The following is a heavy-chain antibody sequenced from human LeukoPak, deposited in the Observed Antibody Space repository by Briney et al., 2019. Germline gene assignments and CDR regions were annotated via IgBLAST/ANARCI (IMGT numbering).Heavy chain of an antibody. CDR3: ASGESPRMGAGTIIDY. D-gene: IGHD6-19*01. Sequence: GASVKVSCKASGGTFSSYAISWVRQAPGQGLEWMGGIIPIFGTANYAQKFQGRVTITADESTSTAYMELSSLRSEDTAVYYCASGESPRMGAGTIIDYWGQGTLVTVSS. CDR2: IIPIFGTA. J-gene: IGHJ4*02. V-gene: IGHV1-69*13. CDR1: GGTFSSYA.